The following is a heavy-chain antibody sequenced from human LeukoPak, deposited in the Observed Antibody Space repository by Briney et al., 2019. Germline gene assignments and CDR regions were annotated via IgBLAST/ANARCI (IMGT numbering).Heavy chain of an antibody. CDR3: AKARRHYWGWGKILPLWPAGMDV. J-gene: IGHJ6*04. CDR2: SGST. Sequence: PSETLSLTCTVSGGSISSDYWTWIRQTPGRGLEWIGYSGSTKYNPSLKSRVTISVDTSKSQCSLTLSSVTAADTAVYYCAKARRHYWGWGKILPLWPAGMDVGGKGPTVTVS. V-gene: IGHV4-59*01. D-gene: IGHD3-16*01. CDR1: GGSISSDY.